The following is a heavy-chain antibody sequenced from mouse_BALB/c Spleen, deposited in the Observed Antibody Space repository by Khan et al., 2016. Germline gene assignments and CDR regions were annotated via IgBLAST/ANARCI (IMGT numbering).Heavy chain of an antibody. V-gene: IGHV2-9*02. Sequence: QVQLKESGPGLVAPSQSLSITCTVTGFSLTNSGVHWIRQPPGKGLGWLGVIWPGGSTDYNSALMSRLSITKDNSQNQVFLKMISLQTDDTAMYYFARNAQDYDAWFASWGQGTLVIVSA. CDR2: IWPGGST. J-gene: IGHJ3*01. CDR3: ARNAQDYDAWFAS. D-gene: IGHD2-4*01. CDR1: GFSLTNSG.